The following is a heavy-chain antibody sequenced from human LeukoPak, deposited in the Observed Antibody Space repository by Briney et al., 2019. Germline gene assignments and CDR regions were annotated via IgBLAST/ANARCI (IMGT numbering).Heavy chain of an antibody. CDR3: VKVLSPQRYDAFDM. J-gene: IGHJ3*02. CDR2: ITSNSGNI. Sequence: GGSLRLSCAASGFRFDNYAMHWVRQAPGKGLEWVSSITSNSGNIGYADSVKGRFTISRDNARNSLFLQMNSLRGEDTALYYCVKVLSPQRYDAFDMWGQGTMVTVSS. CDR1: GFRFDNYA. V-gene: IGHV3-9*01. D-gene: IGHD6-25*01.